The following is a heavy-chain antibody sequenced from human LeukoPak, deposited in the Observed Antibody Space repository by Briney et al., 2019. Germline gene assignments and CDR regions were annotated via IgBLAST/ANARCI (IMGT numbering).Heavy chain of an antibody. CDR2: IKSETDGGTT. J-gene: IGHJ3*02. Sequence: GGSLRLSCAASGFTFSNAWMNWVRQAPGKGLEWVGRIKSETDGGTTDYAAPVKGRFTISRDDSKNTLYLQMNSLKTEDTAVYYCTTVGDIVVATDAFDIWGQGTMVTVSS. CDR1: GFTFSNAW. V-gene: IGHV3-15*07. CDR3: TTVGDIVVATDAFDI. D-gene: IGHD2-2*01.